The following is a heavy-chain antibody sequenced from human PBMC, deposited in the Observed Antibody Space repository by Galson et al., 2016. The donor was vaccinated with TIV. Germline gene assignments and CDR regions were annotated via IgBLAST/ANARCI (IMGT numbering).Heavy chain of an antibody. CDR3: ARGALKYHYDSSGYFFDY. D-gene: IGHD3-22*01. J-gene: IGHJ4*02. V-gene: IGHV1-69*06. CDR2: TIPIFGTA. CDR1: GGIFSNYG. Sequence: SVKVSCKASGGIFSNYGINWVRQAPGQGLEWMGGTIPIFGTAIYAQKFQGRVTITANRSTTTVYMELSSLSSEDTAVYYCARGALKYHYDSSGYFFDYWCQGSLVTVAS.